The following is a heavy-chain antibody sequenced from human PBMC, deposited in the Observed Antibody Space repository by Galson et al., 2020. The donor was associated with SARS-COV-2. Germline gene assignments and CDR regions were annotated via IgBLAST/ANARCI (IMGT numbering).Heavy chain of an antibody. D-gene: IGHD4-17*01. V-gene: IGHV3-23*01. CDR1: GFTFSRYA. CDR2: ISGGGGST. Sequence: GESLKISCAASGFTFSRYAMAWVRQAPGKGLESVSGISGGGGSTYHADSVKGRFTISRDNSKNTLYLQMNSLRAEDTALYYCAKDQGNDYGDQLDYWGQGTLVSVSS. CDR3: AKDQGNDYGDQLDY. J-gene: IGHJ4*02.